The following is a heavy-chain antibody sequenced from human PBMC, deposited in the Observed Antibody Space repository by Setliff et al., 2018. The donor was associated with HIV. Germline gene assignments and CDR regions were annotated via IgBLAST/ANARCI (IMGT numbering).Heavy chain of an antibody. CDR1: GFTFSSHA. CDR3: ANYYHSSGGYAFDT. Sequence: GGSLRLSCTTSGFTFSSHAMSWVRQAPGKGLEWVGRIRSKVDGGAADYAAPVKGRFTISRDDSKTIAYLQMNSLRAEDTAVYYCANYYHSSGGYAFDTWGQGTMVTVSS. D-gene: IGHD3-22*01. V-gene: IGHV3-49*04. CDR2: IRSKVDGGAA. J-gene: IGHJ3*02.